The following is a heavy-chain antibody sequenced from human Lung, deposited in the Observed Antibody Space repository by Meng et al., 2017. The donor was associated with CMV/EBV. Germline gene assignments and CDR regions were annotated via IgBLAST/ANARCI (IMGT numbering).Heavy chain of an antibody. J-gene: IGHJ4*02. CDR3: AKDSGRGGHLWFRGVDY. CDR2: IRYDGDKK. V-gene: IGHV3-30*02. Sequence: GGSXRLSCAASGLTLSSYGIHWVRQAPGKGLEWVAFIRYDGDKKEYVDPVKGRFTISRDNSKNMVNLQMNSLRAEDTAVYYCAKDSGRGGHLWFRGVDYWXQGTLVTVSS. D-gene: IGHD3-10*01. CDR1: GLTLSSYG.